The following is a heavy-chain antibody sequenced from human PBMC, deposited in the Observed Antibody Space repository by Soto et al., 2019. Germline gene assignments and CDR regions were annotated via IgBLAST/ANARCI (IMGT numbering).Heavy chain of an antibody. V-gene: IGHV4-34*01. Sequence: PSETLSLTCAVYGGSFSGYYWTWIRQPPGAGLEWIGEINHSGSTNYNPSLKSRVTISVDTSKNQFSLKLSSVTAADTAVYYCARLFRRIINWFDPWGQGTLVTVSS. J-gene: IGHJ5*02. CDR3: ARLFRRIINWFDP. CDR1: GGSFSGYY. D-gene: IGHD2-15*01. CDR2: INHSGST.